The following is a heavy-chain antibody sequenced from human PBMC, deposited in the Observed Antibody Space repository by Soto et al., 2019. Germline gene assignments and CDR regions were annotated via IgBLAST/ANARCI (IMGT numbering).Heavy chain of an antibody. CDR2: ISSSGSTI. CDR1: GFTFSSYE. CDR3: ARTSIAARRPFDY. J-gene: IGHJ4*02. Sequence: EVQLVESGGGLVQPGGSLRLSCAASGFTFSSYEMNWVRQAPGKGLEWVSYISSSGSTIYYADSVKGRFTISRDNAKNSLYLQMNSLRAEDTAVYYCARTSIAARRPFDYWGQGTLVTVSS. D-gene: IGHD6-6*01. V-gene: IGHV3-48*03.